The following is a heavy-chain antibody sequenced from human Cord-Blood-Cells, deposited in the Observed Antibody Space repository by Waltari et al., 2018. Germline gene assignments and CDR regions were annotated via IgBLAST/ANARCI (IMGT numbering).Heavy chain of an antibody. CDR3: ASPQVYDSSGYGAFDI. V-gene: IGHV1-69*01. CDR2: IIPICGTA. D-gene: IGHD3-22*01. CDR1: GGTFRSYA. J-gene: IGHJ3*02. Sequence: QVQLLHSGAEVKKLWSSVEVSCQASGGTFRSYAISCVRLAPGQGLEWMGGIIPICGTAIYAQKVQGRVTITADESTSTACMELSSLRSEGTAVYYCASPQVYDSSGYGAFDIWGQGTMVTVSS.